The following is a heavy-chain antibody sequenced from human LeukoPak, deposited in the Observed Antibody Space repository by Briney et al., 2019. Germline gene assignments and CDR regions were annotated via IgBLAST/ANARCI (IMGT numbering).Heavy chain of an antibody. Sequence: SETLSLTCAVYGGSFSGYYWSWIRQPPGKGLEWIGEINHSGSTNYNPSLKSRVTISVDTSKDQFSLKLSSVTAADTAVYYCARDARYSSSFSDNWFDPWGQGTLVTVSS. J-gene: IGHJ5*02. CDR3: ARDARYSSSFSDNWFDP. CDR2: INHSGST. V-gene: IGHV4-34*01. CDR1: GGSFSGYY. D-gene: IGHD6-6*01.